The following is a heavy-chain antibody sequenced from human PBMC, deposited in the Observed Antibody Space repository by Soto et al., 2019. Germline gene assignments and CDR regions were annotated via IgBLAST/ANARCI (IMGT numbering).Heavy chain of an antibody. CDR2: ISYDGTEE. CDR3: AKGRFDVVTISPFDH. J-gene: IGHJ1*01. Sequence: GGSLRLSCAASGFTFSSFGMHWVRQAPGKGLEWVAVISYDGTEEKYADSVKGRATVSRDNSKNTVYLQMNRLRGDDSAIYYCAKGRFDVVTISPFDHWGHGTLVTVSS. V-gene: IGHV3-30*18. D-gene: IGHD3-3*02. CDR1: GFTFSSFG.